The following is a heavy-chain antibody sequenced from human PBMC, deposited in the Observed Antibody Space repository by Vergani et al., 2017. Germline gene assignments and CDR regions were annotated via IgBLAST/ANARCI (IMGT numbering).Heavy chain of an antibody. V-gene: IGHV4-59*01. CDR2: IYYSGST. CDR1: GGSISSYY. D-gene: IGHD2-8*02. J-gene: IGHJ4*02. CDR3: ARVTGGGGIGY. Sequence: QVQLQESGPGLVKPSETLSLTCTVSGGSISSYYWSWIRQPPGKGLEWIGYIYYSGSTNYNPSLKSRVTISVDTSKNQFSLKLSSVTAADTAVYYCARVTGGGGIGYWGQGTLVTVSS.